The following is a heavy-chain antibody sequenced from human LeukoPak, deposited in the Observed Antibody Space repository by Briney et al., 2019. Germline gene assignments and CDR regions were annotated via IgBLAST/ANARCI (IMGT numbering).Heavy chain of an antibody. Sequence: GGSLRLSCAASGFTFSSYSMNWVRQAPGKGLEWLSYINSSSSTMYYADSVKGRFIISNDNAKKLLYLQMNSRGGDDWAYYYCAKDLATTTYYFGSGSPDYWGKGTLVTVSS. J-gene: IGHJ4*02. CDR1: GFTFSSYS. CDR3: AKDLATTTYYFGSGSPDY. V-gene: IGHV3-48*01. CDR2: INSSSSTM. D-gene: IGHD3-10*01.